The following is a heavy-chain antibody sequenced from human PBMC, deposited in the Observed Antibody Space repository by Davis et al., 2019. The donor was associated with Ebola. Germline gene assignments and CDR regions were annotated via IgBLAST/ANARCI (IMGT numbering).Heavy chain of an antibody. Sequence: GESLKISCAASGFTVSSNYMSWVRQAPGKGLEWVSVIYSGGSTYYADSVKGRFTISRDNAKNSLYLQMNSLRAEDTAVYYCARDGDDIVVVSYYYGMDVWGQGTTVTVSS. J-gene: IGHJ6*02. D-gene: IGHD2-2*01. V-gene: IGHV3-53*01. CDR3: ARDGDDIVVVSYYYGMDV. CDR1: GFTVSSNY. CDR2: IYSGGST.